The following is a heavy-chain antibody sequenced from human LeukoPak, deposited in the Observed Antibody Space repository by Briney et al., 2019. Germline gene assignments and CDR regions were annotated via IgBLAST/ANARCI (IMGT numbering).Heavy chain of an antibody. D-gene: IGHD1-26*01. CDR1: GFTFSSYG. CDR3: AKLATDY. V-gene: IGHV3-30*18. J-gene: IGHJ4*02. Sequence: GRSLRLSCAASGFTFSSYGMHWDRQAPGKGLEWVAVISYDGSNKYYADSVKGRFTISRDNSKNTLYLQMNSLRAEDTAVYYCAKLATDYWGQGTLVTVSS. CDR2: ISYDGSNK.